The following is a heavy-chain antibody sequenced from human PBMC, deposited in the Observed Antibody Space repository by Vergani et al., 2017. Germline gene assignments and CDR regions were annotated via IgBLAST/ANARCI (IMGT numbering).Heavy chain of an antibody. CDR3: ARTLSDSRGYYLDY. CDR2: IDWDDDK. V-gene: IGHV2-70*04. D-gene: IGHD3-22*01. Sequence: QVTLKESGPALVKPTQTLTLTCTLSGFSVNSHPMRVIWIRQPPGKALEWLARIDWDDDKFYDRSLKTRLTISKDTSKNQVALTMTNMDPVDTATYYCARTLSDSRGYYLDYWGQGTLVTVSS. J-gene: IGHJ4*02. CDR1: GFSVNSHPMR.